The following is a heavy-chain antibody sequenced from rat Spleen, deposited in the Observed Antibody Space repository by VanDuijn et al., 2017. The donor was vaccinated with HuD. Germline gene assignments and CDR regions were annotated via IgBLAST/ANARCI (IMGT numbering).Heavy chain of an antibody. CDR2: ISYDGSST. Sequence: EVQLVESDGGLVQPGRSLKLSCAASGFTFSDYYMAWVRQAPTKGLEWVATISYDGSSTYYRDSVKGRFTISRDNAKSTLYLQMDSLRSEDTATYYCARLGGGPDYWGQGVKVTVSS. J-gene: IGHJ2*01. CDR1: GFTFSDYY. CDR3: ARLGGGPDY. D-gene: IGHD1-11*01. V-gene: IGHV5-29*01.